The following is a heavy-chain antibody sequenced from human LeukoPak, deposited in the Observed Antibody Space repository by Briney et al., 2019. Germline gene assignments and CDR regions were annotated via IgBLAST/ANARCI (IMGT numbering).Heavy chain of an antibody. J-gene: IGHJ6*04. CDR3: ARDGYYCSGGSCSHDYYYYYGMDV. D-gene: IGHD2-15*01. CDR1: GGTFSSYA. Sequence: GASVKVSCKASGGTFSSYAISWVRQAPGQGLEWMGWINPNSGGTNYAQKFQGWVTMTRDTSISTAYMELSRLRSDDTAVYYCARDGYYCSGGSCSHDYYYYYGMDVWGKGTTVTVSS. CDR2: INPNSGGT. V-gene: IGHV1-2*04.